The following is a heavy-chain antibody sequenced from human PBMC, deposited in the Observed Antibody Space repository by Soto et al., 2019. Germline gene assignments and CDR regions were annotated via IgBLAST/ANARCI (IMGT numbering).Heavy chain of an antibody. CDR3: AREYGSVVDY. V-gene: IGHV2-70*04. CDR1: GFSLSTSGMR. CDR2: IDWDDDK. D-gene: IGHD2-2*01. Sequence: SGPTLVNPTQPLTLHCSFSGFSLSTSGMRVSWIRQPPGKALEWLARIDWDDDKFYSPSLKTRLTISKDTAKNQVVLTMTNMDPVDTATYYGAREYGSVVDYWGQGTLVTVSS. J-gene: IGHJ4*02.